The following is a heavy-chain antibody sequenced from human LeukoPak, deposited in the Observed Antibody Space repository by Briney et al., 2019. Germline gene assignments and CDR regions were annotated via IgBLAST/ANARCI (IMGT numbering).Heavy chain of an antibody. D-gene: IGHD5-12*01. CDR2: IVPIFGSA. Sequence: SVKVSCKASGYTFTSYYMHWVRQAPGQGLEWMGGIVPIFGSANYAQKFQGRVTITADESTTTAYMELTGLRSEDTAVYYCAKDEGVANRWFDPWGQGTLVTVSS. CDR1: GYTFTSYY. J-gene: IGHJ5*02. V-gene: IGHV1-69*13. CDR3: AKDEGVANRWFDP.